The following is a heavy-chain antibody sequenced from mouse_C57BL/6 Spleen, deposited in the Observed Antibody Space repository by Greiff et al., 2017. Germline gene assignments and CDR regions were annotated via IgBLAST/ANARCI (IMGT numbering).Heavy chain of an antibody. CDR2: IDPETGGT. CDR1: GYTFTDYE. Sequence: VQLQQSGAELVRPGASVTLSCKASGYTFTDYEMHWVQQTPVHGLEWIGAIDPETGGTAYNQKFKGKAILTADNSSSTAYMEIRSLTSEDSAVYYCTRGESSYWYFDVWGTGTTVTVAS. CDR3: TRGESSYWYFDV. V-gene: IGHV1-15*01. J-gene: IGHJ1*03. D-gene: IGHD1-1*01.